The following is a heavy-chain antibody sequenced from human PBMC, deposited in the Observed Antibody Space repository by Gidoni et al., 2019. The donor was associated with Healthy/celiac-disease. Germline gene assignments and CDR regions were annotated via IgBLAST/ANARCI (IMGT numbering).Heavy chain of an antibody. CDR2: IIPIFGTA. Sequence: VQLVQSGAEVKKPGSSVKVSCKASGGTFSSYAISWVRQAPGQGLEWMGGIIPIFGTANYEQKFQGRVTITADESTSTAYMELSSLRSEDTAVYYCARGGYSSSWYPNYYYYGMDVWGQGTTVTVSS. CDR3: ARGGYSSSWYPNYYYYGMDV. J-gene: IGHJ6*02. D-gene: IGHD6-13*01. V-gene: IGHV1-69*01. CDR1: GGTFSSYA.